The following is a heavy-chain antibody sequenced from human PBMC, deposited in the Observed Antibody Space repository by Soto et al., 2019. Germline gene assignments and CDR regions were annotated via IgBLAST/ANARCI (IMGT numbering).Heavy chain of an antibody. CDR3: ASARTPYSFGIDV. D-gene: IGHD2-15*01. J-gene: IGHJ6*04. CDR2: ISSSGYT. V-gene: IGHV4-59*01. CDR1: AGSMGNSY. Sequence: QAQLQESGPGLVKPSETLSLTCTVSAGSMGNSYWIWIRQPPGKVLEWIGFISSSGYTNYNPSLRSRVVMSVETSENQFSLKLSSVTAADTAVYYCASARTPYSFGIDVWGKGTTVTVSS.